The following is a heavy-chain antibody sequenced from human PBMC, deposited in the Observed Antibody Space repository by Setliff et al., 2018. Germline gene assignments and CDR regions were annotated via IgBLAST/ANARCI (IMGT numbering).Heavy chain of an antibody. CDR2: IYHNGNT. Sequence: SETLSLTCTVSGASITSGVYYWSWIRQHPGKGLEWIGYIYHNGNTYYNPSLRSRVTISVDTSKKQFSLHLYSVSAADTAVYYCARALYNWNYAGYFDYWGQGTLVTVCS. J-gene: IGHJ4*02. V-gene: IGHV4-31*03. D-gene: IGHD1-7*01. CDR1: GASITSGVYY. CDR3: ARALYNWNYAGYFDY.